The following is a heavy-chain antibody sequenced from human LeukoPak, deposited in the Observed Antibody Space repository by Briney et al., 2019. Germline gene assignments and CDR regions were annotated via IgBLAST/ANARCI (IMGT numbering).Heavy chain of an antibody. Sequence: PSETLSLTCTVSGGSISSYYWSWIRQPPGKGLEWIGYIYYSGSTNYNPSLKSRVTISVDTSKNQFSLKLSSVTAADTAVYYCARGVEQQLVRVGALDIWGQGTMVTVSS. CDR3: ARGVEQQLVRVGALDI. J-gene: IGHJ3*02. CDR2: IYYSGST. D-gene: IGHD6-13*01. V-gene: IGHV4-59*01. CDR1: GGSISSYY.